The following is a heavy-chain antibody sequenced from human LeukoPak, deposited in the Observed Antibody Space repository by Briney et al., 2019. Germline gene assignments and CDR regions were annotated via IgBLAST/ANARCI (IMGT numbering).Heavy chain of an antibody. D-gene: IGHD6-19*01. V-gene: IGHV1-18*01. CDR2: ISAYNGNT. CDR1: GYTFTSYG. Sequence: ASVKVSCKASGYTFTSYGISWLRQAPGQGLEWMGWISAYNGNTNYAQKLQGRVTMTTDTSTSTAYMELRSLRSDDTAVYYCARGDRSGYSSGWYYYYYVDVWGKGTTVTVSS. J-gene: IGHJ6*03. CDR3: ARGDRSGYSSGWYYYYYVDV.